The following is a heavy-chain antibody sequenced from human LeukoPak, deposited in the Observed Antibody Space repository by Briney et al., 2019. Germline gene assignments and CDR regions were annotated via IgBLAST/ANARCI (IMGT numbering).Heavy chain of an antibody. Sequence: GGSLRLSCAASGFTFSSYAMSWVRQAPGKGLEWVSAISGSGGSTYYADSVKGRFTISRDNSKNTLYLQMNSLRAEDMAVYYCAKDSGRDDYGDDDGYWGQETLVTVSS. J-gene: IGHJ4*02. V-gene: IGHV3-23*01. CDR2: ISGSGGST. D-gene: IGHD4-17*01. CDR3: AKDSGRDDYGDDDGY. CDR1: GFTFSSYA.